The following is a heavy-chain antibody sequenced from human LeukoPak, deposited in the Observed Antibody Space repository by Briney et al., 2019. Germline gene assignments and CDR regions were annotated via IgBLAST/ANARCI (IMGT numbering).Heavy chain of an antibody. Sequence: PGGSLRLSCAASGLAFSSYAMSWVRQAPGKGLEWVSATSSSGSNTNYPDSVKGRFTISRDNSKNTLFLQMSSLSADDTAVYYCAKARTFYDFLTGYLDFDFWGQGTLVTVSS. V-gene: IGHV3-23*01. J-gene: IGHJ4*02. CDR1: GLAFSSYA. CDR3: AKARTFYDFLTGYLDFDF. CDR2: TSSSGSNT. D-gene: IGHD3-9*01.